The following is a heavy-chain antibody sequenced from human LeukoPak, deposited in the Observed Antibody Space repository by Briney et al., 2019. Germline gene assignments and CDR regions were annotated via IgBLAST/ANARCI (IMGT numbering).Heavy chain of an antibody. V-gene: IGHV5-51*01. Sequence: GESLKISCKGSGYSFNSYWIGWGRQMPGKGLEWVGIIYSGDSDTRNSPSFQGQVTISADKSISTAYLQWSSLKASDTAMYYCASAYCGGDCYLAFDIWGQGTMVTVSS. CDR1: GYSFNSYW. J-gene: IGHJ3*02. CDR3: ASAYCGGDCYLAFDI. CDR2: IYSGDSDT. D-gene: IGHD2-21*02.